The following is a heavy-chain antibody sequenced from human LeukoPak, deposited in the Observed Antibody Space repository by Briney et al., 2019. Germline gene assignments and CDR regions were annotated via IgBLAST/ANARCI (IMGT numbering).Heavy chain of an antibody. V-gene: IGHV3-23*01. D-gene: IGHD6-19*01. Sequence: RPGGSLRLSCAASGFTFSSYAMSWVRQAPGKRLEWVSAISGSGGSTYYADSVKGRFTISRDNSKNTLYLQMNSLRAEDTAVYYCAKARGGWRTVVDYWGQGTLVTVSS. CDR3: AKARGGWRTVVDY. CDR1: GFTFSSYA. J-gene: IGHJ4*02. CDR2: ISGSGGST.